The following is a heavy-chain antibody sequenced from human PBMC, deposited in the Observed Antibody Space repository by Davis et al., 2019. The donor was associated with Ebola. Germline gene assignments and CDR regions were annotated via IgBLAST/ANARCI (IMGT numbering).Heavy chain of an antibody. J-gene: IGHJ6*02. CDR3: ARGGLLWFGELVGDYYYYGMDV. D-gene: IGHD3-10*01. CDR1: GGSISSSNW. CDR2: IYHSGST. V-gene: IGHV4-4*02. Sequence: MPSETLSLTCAVSGGSISSSNWWSWLRQPPGKGLEWIGEIYHSGSTNYNPSLKSRVTISVDKSKNQFSLKLSSVTAADTAVYYCARGGLLWFGELVGDYYYYGMDVWGQGTTVTVSS.